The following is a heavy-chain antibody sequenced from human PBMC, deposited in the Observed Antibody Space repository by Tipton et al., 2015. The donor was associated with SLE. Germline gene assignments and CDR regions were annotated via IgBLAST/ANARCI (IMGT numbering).Heavy chain of an antibody. Sequence: SLRLSCAASGFTFSGSAMHWVRQASGKGLEWVGRIRSKASSYATAYAASVKGRFTISRDDSKDTAYLQMNSLKTEDTAVYYCTSPMGSGGSSDAFDIWGQGTMVTVSS. CDR2: IRSKASSYAT. J-gene: IGHJ3*02. V-gene: IGHV3-73*01. CDR1: GFTFSGSA. CDR3: TSPMGSGGSSDAFDI. D-gene: IGHD2-15*01.